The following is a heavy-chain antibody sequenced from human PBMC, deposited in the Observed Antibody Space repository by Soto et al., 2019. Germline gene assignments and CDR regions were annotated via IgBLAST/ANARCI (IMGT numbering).Heavy chain of an antibody. J-gene: IGHJ5*02. CDR1: GYTFTSYG. CDR3: ARVIPVAAAGTDWFDP. V-gene: IGHV1-18*01. CDR2: ISAYNGNT. D-gene: IGHD6-13*01. Sequence: GASVKVSCKASGYTFTSYGISWVRQAPGQGLEWMGWISAYNGNTNYAQKLQGRVTMTTDTSTSTAYMELRSLRSDDTAVYYCARVIPVAAAGTDWFDPWGQGTLVTVSS.